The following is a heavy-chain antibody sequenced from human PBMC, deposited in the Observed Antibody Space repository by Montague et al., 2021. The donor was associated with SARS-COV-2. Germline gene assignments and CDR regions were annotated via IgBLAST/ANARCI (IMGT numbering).Heavy chain of an antibody. CDR3: ARYYERSVDV. D-gene: IGHD3-22*01. V-gene: IGHV4-59*08. CDR2: IFNNGKT. J-gene: IGHJ6*02. CDR1: GESITDVV. Sequence: SETLSLTCTVSGESITDVVWSWIRQPPGKGLEWIVNIFNNGKTDYNPSLRSRVTTSVDTSKSQFSLKVNSVTAADTAVYYCARYYERSVDVWGQGTTVTVSS.